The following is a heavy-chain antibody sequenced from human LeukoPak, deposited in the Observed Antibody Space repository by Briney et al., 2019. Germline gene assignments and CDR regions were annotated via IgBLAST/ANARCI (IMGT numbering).Heavy chain of an antibody. Sequence: PGGSLRLSCAASGFTFSNYSMSWVRQAPGKGLEWVSTISGTGGTTYYADSVKGRFTISRDNSKNTLFLQFNSLRADDTAVYYCAKSQPYTATYYDYWGQGTLVTVSS. CDR3: AKSQPYTATYYDY. J-gene: IGHJ4*02. CDR1: GFTFSNYS. V-gene: IGHV3-23*01. CDR2: ISGTGGTT. D-gene: IGHD2-2*02.